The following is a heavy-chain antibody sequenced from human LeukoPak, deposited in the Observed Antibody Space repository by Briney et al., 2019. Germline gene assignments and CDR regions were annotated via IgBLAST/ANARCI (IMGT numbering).Heavy chain of an antibody. D-gene: IGHD3-10*01. J-gene: IGHJ4*02. Sequence: KTSETLSLTCAVSGVSISGSGHYWGWIRQPPGKGLEWIGNIYHSGSTYYNPSLKSRVTISVDTSKNQFSLKLSSVTAADTAVYYCARTRYYYNSRSYGAPYYFDYWGQGTLVTVSS. CDR1: GVSISGSGHY. CDR3: ARTRYYYNSRSYGAPYYFDY. V-gene: IGHV4-39*01. CDR2: IYHSGST.